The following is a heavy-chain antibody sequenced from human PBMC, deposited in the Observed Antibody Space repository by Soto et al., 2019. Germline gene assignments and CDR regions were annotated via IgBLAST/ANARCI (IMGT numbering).Heavy chain of an antibody. CDR3: SRSLDY. Sequence: EVQLVESGGGLVQPGGSLRLSCAASGFTFSRYWMDWVRQAPGKGLEWVANINQDGSEKHFVDSVKGRFTISRDNAKNSLYLEMSSLTAEDSALYYCSRSLDYWGQGTLVTVSS. CDR2: INQDGSEK. V-gene: IGHV3-7*01. CDR1: GFTFSRYW. J-gene: IGHJ4*02.